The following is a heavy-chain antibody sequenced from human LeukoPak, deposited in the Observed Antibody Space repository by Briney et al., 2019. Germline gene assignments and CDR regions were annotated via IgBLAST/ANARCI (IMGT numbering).Heavy chain of an antibody. J-gene: IGHJ5*02. CDR3: ARDGLTGTTGDWFDP. V-gene: IGHV1-18*01. D-gene: IGHD1-7*01. CDR2: ISAYNGNT. CDR1: GYTFTSYA. Sequence: ASVKVSCKASGYTFTSYAMHWVRQAPGQRLEWMGWISAYNGNTNYAQKLQGRVTMTTDTSTSTAYMELRSLRSDDTAVYYCARDGLTGTTGDWFDPWGQGTLVTVSS.